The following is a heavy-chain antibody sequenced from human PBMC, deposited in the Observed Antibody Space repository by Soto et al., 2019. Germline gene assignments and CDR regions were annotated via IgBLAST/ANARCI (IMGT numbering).Heavy chain of an antibody. Sequence: GGSLRLSCAASGFTFSSYAMHWVRQAPGKGLEWVAVISYDGSNKYYADSVKGRFTISRDNSKNTLYLQMNSLRAEDTAVYYCARDGGDIVLVPAASKYYYYYGMDVWGQGTTVTVSS. CDR3: ARDGGDIVLVPAASKYYYYYGMDV. CDR1: GFTFSSYA. D-gene: IGHD2-2*01. CDR2: ISYDGSNK. V-gene: IGHV3-30-3*01. J-gene: IGHJ6*02.